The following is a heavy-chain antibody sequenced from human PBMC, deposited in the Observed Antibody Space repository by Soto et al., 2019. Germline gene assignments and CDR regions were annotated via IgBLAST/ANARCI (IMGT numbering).Heavy chain of an antibody. V-gene: IGHV1-2*02. CDR1: GYTFTAYS. CDR2: FNPNSGDT. D-gene: IGHD6-19*01. Sequence: ASVKVSGKASGYTFTAYSMHWVRQAPGQGLEWVGWFNPNSGDTIYAQKFQGRVTLTRDTSIGTAYMELYSLTSDDTAVYYCAREASAVISLDYWGQGTLVTVS. J-gene: IGHJ4*02. CDR3: AREASAVISLDY.